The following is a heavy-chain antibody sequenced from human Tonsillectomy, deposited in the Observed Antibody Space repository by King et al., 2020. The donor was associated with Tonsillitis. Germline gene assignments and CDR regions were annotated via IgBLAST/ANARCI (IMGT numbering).Heavy chain of an antibody. Sequence: QLQESGPGLVKPSETLSLTCTVSVGSISSSSYYWVWIRQPPGKGLEWIVSIYYSGSTYYNPSLKSRVTISVDTPKNQFSLKLSSVTAADTAVYYCALYDILTGYFDYWGQGTLVTVSS. CDR3: ALYDILTGYFDY. V-gene: IGHV4-39*01. D-gene: IGHD3-9*01. J-gene: IGHJ4*02. CDR1: VGSISSSSYY. CDR2: IYYSGST.